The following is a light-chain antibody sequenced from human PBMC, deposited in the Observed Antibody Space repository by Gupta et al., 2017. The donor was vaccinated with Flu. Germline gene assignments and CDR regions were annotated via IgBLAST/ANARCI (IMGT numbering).Light chain of an antibody. CDR3: HQCYSYPRT. CDR2: GAS. Sequence: GDRVTISCRASQDISSYLAWYQQKPGKAPKFLIYGASTLQSGVPSRFSGSGSGTDFTLIISSLQSEDFATYYCHQCYSYPRTFGGGTKVEIK. J-gene: IGKJ4*01. V-gene: IGKV1-8*01. CDR1: QDISSY.